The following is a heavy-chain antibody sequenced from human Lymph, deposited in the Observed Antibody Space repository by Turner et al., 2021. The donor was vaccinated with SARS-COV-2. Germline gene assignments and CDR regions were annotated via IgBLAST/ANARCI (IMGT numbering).Heavy chain of an antibody. Sequence: EVQLVESGGSLIQPGGSLRLSCAASVFTVSSNYMSWVRQAPGKGLEWVSVIYSGGSTYYADSVKGRFTISRDNSKNTLYLQMNSLRAEDTAVYYCARVLPFGDYFDYWGQGTLVTVSS. CDR1: VFTVSSNY. D-gene: IGHD3-10*01. V-gene: IGHV3-53*01. CDR3: ARVLPFGDYFDY. CDR2: IYSGGST. J-gene: IGHJ4*02.